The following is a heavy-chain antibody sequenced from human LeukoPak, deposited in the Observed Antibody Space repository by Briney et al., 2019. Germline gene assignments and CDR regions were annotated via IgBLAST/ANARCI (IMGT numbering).Heavy chain of an antibody. Sequence: GGSLRLSCGASGFTFSSYGMHWVRQGPGKGLEWVAFIRHDGSKKYYADSVKGRFTVSRDNSKNTLYLQMKSLRAEDTAVYYCAKGGGYEAQYYYYYLDVWGKGTTVTISS. CDR1: GFTFSSYG. V-gene: IGHV3-30*02. CDR2: IRHDGSKK. D-gene: IGHD5-12*01. CDR3: AKGGGYEAQYYYYYLDV. J-gene: IGHJ6*03.